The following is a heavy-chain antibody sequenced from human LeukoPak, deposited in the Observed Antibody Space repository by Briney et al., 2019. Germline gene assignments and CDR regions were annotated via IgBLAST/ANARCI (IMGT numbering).Heavy chain of an antibody. CDR3: AREGSGYSVDY. Sequence: ASVKVSCEASGYTFIAYYIHWVRQAPGQGLEWMGWINPNTGGTNYAQKFQGSVTMTRDTSITTAYLEVTRLGSDDTALYYCAREGSGYSVDYWGQGTLVTVSS. CDR1: GYTFIAYY. V-gene: IGHV1-2*02. J-gene: IGHJ4*02. D-gene: IGHD3-10*01. CDR2: INPNTGGT.